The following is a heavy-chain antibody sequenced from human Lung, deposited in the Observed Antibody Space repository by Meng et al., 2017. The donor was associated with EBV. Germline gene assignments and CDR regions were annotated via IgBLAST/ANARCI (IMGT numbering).Heavy chain of an antibody. J-gene: IGHJ5*02. CDR2: IYYSGST. CDR1: GGSISSGDYY. V-gene: IGHV4-30-4*01. Sequence: GPGLVQPSQTLSLTCTVSGGSISSGDYYWSWIRQPPGKGLEWIGYIYYSGSTYSNASLKSRVTISIDRSKNQFSLKLSSVTAADTAVYYCARDRKHYGERGWFDPWGQGTLVTVSS. D-gene: IGHD4-17*01. CDR3: ARDRKHYGERGWFDP.